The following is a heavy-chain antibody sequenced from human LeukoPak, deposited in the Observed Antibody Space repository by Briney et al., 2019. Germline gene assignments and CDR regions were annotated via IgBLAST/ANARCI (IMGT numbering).Heavy chain of an antibody. J-gene: IGHJ4*02. D-gene: IGHD5-18*01. CDR2: IYYSGST. V-gene: IGHV4-59*12. Sequence: PSETLSLTCTVSGGSISSYYWSWIRQPPGKGLEWIGNIYYSGSTNYNPSLKSRVTISIDTSKNQFSLKLSSVTAADTAVYYCARLEPDTAIFDYWGQGTLVTVSS. CDR3: ARLEPDTAIFDY. CDR1: GGSISSYY.